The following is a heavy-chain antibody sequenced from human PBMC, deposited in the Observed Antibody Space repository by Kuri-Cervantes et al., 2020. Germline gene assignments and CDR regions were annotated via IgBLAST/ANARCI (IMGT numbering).Heavy chain of an antibody. Sequence: GESLKISCAASGFTVSGNYMSWVRQAPGKGLEWVSVIYSGGSTYYADSVKGRFTISRNNSKNTLYLQMNSLRAEDTAVYYCARFMITFGGVIVSRYGMDVWGQGTTVTVSS. CDR2: IYSGGST. D-gene: IGHD3-16*02. CDR1: GFTVSGNY. CDR3: ARFMITFGGVIVSRYGMDV. V-gene: IGHV3-53*01. J-gene: IGHJ6*02.